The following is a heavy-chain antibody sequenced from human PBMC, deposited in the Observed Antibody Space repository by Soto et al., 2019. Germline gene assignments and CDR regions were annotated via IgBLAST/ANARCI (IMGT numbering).Heavy chain of an antibody. D-gene: IGHD2-15*01. CDR1: FY. V-gene: IGHV4-59*08. CDR3: ARPRLGFCSGGSCYSGYYYYMAV. J-gene: IGHJ6*03. CDR2: IYYSGST. Sequence: FYGRWIRQTQGKELKCIGYIYYSGSTNYNPSLKSRVTLSVDTSKNQFSLKLSSVTAADTAVYYCARPRLGFCSGGSCYSGYYYYMAVWGKRSTVTVSS.